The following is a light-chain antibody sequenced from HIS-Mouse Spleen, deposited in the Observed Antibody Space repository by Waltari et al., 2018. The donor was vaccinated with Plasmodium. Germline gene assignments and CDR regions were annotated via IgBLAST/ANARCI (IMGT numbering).Light chain of an antibody. Sequence: SASVGDRVTISCTGTSSDVGGYNYVSWYQQHPGKAPKLMIYDVSKRPSGGPDRFSGSKSGNTASLTISGLQAEDEADYYCCSYAGSYTWVFGGGTKLTVL. CDR1: SSDVGGYNY. CDR2: DVS. CDR3: CSYAGSYTWV. V-gene: IGLV2-11*01. J-gene: IGLJ3*02.